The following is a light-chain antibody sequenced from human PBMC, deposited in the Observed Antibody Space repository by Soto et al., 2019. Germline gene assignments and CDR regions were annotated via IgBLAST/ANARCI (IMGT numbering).Light chain of an antibody. CDR3: ASFRSGTILV. Sequence: QSALTQPASVSGSPGQSVTISCTGPRSDIGDSNFISWYQHSPGKAPRLLIYEVNNRPSGVSKRFSGSKAGNTASLTLSGLLDDDEADYFCASFRSGTILVFGSGTKVTV. CDR1: RSDIGDSNF. CDR2: EVN. V-gene: IGLV2-14*01. J-gene: IGLJ1*01.